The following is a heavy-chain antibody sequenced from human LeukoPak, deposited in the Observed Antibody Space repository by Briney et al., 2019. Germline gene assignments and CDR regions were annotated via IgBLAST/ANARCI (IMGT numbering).Heavy chain of an antibody. D-gene: IGHD6-19*01. V-gene: IGHV4-59*08. CDR2: IYYSGST. CDR3: ARHLKEGYSSGWFAFDI. CDR1: GGSISSYY. J-gene: IGHJ3*02. Sequence: PSETLSLTCTVSGGSISSYYWSWIRQPPGKGLEWIGYIYYSGSTNYNPSLKSRVTISVDTSKNQFSLKLSSVTAADTAVYYYARHLKEGYSSGWFAFDIWGQGTMVTVSS.